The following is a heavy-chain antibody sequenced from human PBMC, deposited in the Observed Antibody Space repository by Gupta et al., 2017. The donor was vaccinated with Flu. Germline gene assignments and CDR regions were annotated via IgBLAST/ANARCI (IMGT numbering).Heavy chain of an antibody. D-gene: IGHD2-2*01. V-gene: IGHV4-59*11. CDR2: INDSGGT. CDR1: GGSMISHF. Sequence: VSGGSMISHFWNWIRQSPGKGLEWIGYINDSGGTNYNPSLESRVTISVDTSKNQLSLHLTSVTAADTATYYCARIHCSGTTCPFDYWGQGILVSVSS. J-gene: IGHJ4*02. CDR3: ARIHCSGTTCPFDY.